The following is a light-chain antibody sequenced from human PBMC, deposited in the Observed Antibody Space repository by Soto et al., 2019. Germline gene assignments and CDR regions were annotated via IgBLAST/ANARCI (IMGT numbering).Light chain of an antibody. V-gene: IGLV2-23*01. J-gene: IGLJ1*01. CDR3: CSYATTSTYV. Sequence: QSVLTQPASVSGSPGQSITISCTGTSSDVGNYNLVSWYQHHPGKAPKLMIYDGSKRPSGVSNRFSGSKSGNTASLTFSGLQAEDECDYYCCSYATTSTYVFGTGTKVTVL. CDR1: SSDVGNYNL. CDR2: DGS.